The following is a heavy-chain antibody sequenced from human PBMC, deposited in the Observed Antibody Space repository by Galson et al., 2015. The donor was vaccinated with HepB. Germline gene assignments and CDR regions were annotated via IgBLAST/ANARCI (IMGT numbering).Heavy chain of an antibody. D-gene: IGHD5-12*01. Sequence: ETLSLTCAVYGGSFSGYYWSWIRQPPGKGLEWIGEINHSGSTNYNPSLKSRVTISVDTSKNQFSLKLSSVTAADTAVYYCARGPRGYSGYDYSPGKNYYFDYWGQGTLVTVSS. CDR2: INHSGST. CDR1: GGSFSGYY. J-gene: IGHJ4*02. V-gene: IGHV4-34*01. CDR3: ARGPRGYSGYDYSPGKNYYFDY.